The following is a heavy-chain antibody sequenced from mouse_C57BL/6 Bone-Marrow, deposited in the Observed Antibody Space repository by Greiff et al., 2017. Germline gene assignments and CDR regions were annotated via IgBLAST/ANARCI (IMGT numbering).Heavy chain of an antibody. D-gene: IGHD1-1*01. CDR1: GFTFSSYG. J-gene: IGHJ1*03. CDR2: ISSGGSYT. V-gene: IGHV5-6*01. Sequence: EVNVVESGGDLVKPGGSLKLSCAASGFTFSSYGMSWVRQTPDKRLEWVATISSGGSYTYYPDSVKGRFTISRDNAKNTLYLQMSSLKSEDTAMYYCARKGNYYGSSYGYFDVWGTGTTVTVSS. CDR3: ARKGNYYGSSYGYFDV.